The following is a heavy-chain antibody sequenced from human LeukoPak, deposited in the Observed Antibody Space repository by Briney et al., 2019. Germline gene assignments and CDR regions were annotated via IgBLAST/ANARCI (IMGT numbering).Heavy chain of an antibody. J-gene: IGHJ5*02. D-gene: IGHD6-13*01. V-gene: IGHV3-30*02. CDR3: SKDAYSNTWCAGRFDP. Sequence: PGGSLRLSCAASGFTFGTYGVHWVRQAPGKGLEWVAFIRDDGSDKYYADSVEGRFTISRDNSENTLYLQMSRLRAEDTAIYYCSKDAYSNTWCAGRFDPWGQGTLVTVSS. CDR2: IRDDGSDK. CDR1: GFTFGTYG.